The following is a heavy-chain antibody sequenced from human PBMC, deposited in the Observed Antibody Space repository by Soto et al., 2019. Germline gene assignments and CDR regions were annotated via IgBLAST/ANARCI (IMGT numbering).Heavy chain of an antibody. V-gene: IGHV3-30-3*01. CDR1: GFTFSSYA. CDR3: ARDYCSGGSCYDY. Sequence: QVQLVESGGGVVQPGRSLRLSCAASGFTFSSYAMHWVRQAPGKGLEWVAVISYDGSNKYYADSVKGRFTISRDNSKNTLYLQMISLRAEDTAVYYCARDYCSGGSCYDYWGQGTLVTVSS. CDR2: ISYDGSNK. J-gene: IGHJ4*02. D-gene: IGHD2-15*01.